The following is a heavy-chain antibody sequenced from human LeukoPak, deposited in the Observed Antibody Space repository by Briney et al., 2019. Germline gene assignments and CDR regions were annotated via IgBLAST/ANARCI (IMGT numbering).Heavy chain of an antibody. CDR2: INSDGSST. D-gene: IGHD5-12*01. CDR3: ARAIVATSIDY. V-gene: IGHV3-74*01. Sequence: PGGSLRLSCAASGFTFSTYWMHWVRHAPGKGPVWVSRINSDGSSTTYADSVKGRFTISRDNAKNSLYLQMNSLRAEDTAVYYCARAIVATSIDYWGQGTLVTVSS. J-gene: IGHJ4*02. CDR1: GFTFSTYW.